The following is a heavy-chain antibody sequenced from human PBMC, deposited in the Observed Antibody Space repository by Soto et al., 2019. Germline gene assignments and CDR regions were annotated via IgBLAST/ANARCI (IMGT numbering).Heavy chain of an antibody. J-gene: IGHJ5*02. V-gene: IGHV4-61*01. CDR3: AIDFYYDILTGHRRNWFDP. D-gene: IGHD3-9*01. Sequence: SETLSLACTVCGGSVSSASSYWSWIRQPPGKGLEWIGYIFSSEDTNYNPPLKSRVTISVDTAKNQFSLKLSSVTAADTAVYYCAIDFYYDILTGHRRNWFDPWGQGTLVTVSS. CDR2: IFSSEDT. CDR1: GGSVSSASSY.